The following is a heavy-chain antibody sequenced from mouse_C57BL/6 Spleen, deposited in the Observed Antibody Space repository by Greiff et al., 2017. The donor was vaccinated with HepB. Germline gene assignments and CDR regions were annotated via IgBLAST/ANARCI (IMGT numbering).Heavy chain of an antibody. D-gene: IGHD2-13*01. CDR1: GYAFSSSW. Sequence: VQLQQSGPELVKPGASVKISCKASGYAFSSSWMNWVKQRPGKGLEWIGRIYPGDGDTNYNGKFKGKATLTADKSSSTAYMQLSSLTSEDSAVYFCARCDWVLFAYWGQGTLVTVSA. CDR3: ARCDWVLFAY. V-gene: IGHV1-82*01. J-gene: IGHJ3*01. CDR2: IYPGDGDT.